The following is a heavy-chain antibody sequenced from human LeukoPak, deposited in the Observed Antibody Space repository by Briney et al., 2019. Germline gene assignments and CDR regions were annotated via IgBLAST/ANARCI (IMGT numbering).Heavy chain of an antibody. CDR3: ARDPENYYNSSGLRY. V-gene: IGHV1-69*05. CDR1: GGTFSSYA. D-gene: IGHD3-22*01. Sequence: PVKVSCKASGGTFSSYAISWVRQAPGQGLEWMGRIIPIFGTANYAQKFQGRVTITTDESTSTAYMELSSLRSEDTAVYYCARDPENYYNSSGLRYWGQGTLVTVSS. CDR2: IIPIFGTA. J-gene: IGHJ4*02.